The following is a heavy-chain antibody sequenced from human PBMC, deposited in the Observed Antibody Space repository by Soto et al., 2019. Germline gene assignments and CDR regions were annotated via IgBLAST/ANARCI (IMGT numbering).Heavy chain of an antibody. J-gene: IGHJ1*01. D-gene: IGHD2-8*01. CDR3: ARTGVDCTAGAGNYT. CDR2: SAPYNGNA. Sequence: ASVKVSCKASGYTFMDYGVSWMRQAPGQGLEWMGWSAPYNGNAIYAQNVQGRVTVTADRSTSTAYMEVRSLTSDDTALYYCARTGVDCTAGAGNYTRAQDTLLTISS. CDR1: GYTFMDYG. V-gene: IGHV1-18*01.